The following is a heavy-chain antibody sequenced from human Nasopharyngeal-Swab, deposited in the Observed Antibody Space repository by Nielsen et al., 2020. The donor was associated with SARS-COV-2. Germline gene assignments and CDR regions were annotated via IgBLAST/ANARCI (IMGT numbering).Heavy chain of an antibody. Sequence: GGSLRLSCAASGFTFSSYTMNWVRQAPGKGLEWVSSISSGSSYIYYADSVKGRFTISRDNAKNSLYLQMNSLRAEDTAVYYCARYGTTVVTPYYFDYWGQGTLVTVSS. CDR2: ISSGSSYI. CDR1: GFTFSSYT. CDR3: ARYGTTVVTPYYFDY. J-gene: IGHJ4*02. V-gene: IGHV3-21*01. D-gene: IGHD4-23*01.